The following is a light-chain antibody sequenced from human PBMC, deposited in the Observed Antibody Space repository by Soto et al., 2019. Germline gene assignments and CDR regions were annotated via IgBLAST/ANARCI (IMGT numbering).Light chain of an antibody. CDR1: QGISSF. Sequence: DIQLTQSPFFLSASVGDRVTLTCRASQGISSFLAWYQQKPEKAPKLLIFGASILQSGVPSRFSGSGSGTEFTLTINSLQPEEFATYYCQKFQTYPRTFGKGTKVDIK. J-gene: IGKJ1*01. CDR2: GAS. CDR3: QKFQTYPRT. V-gene: IGKV1-9*01.